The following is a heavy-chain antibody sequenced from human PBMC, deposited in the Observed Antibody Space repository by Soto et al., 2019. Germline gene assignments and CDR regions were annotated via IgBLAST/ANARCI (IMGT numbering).Heavy chain of an antibody. CDR1: GGSINDDTYY. J-gene: IGHJ5*02. Sequence: QLQLQESGPGLVKPSETLSLTCTVSGGSINDDTYYWVWIRQPPGKGLAWMGRIYYRGTSSYNPSRESRVTMSVDTSRKQLSLRLRSVTASDTAVYYCARLHCHRPNCDPLDPWGQGTLVIVSS. V-gene: IGHV4-39*01. CDR3: ARLHCHRPNCDPLDP. D-gene: IGHD1-1*01. CDR2: IYYRGTS.